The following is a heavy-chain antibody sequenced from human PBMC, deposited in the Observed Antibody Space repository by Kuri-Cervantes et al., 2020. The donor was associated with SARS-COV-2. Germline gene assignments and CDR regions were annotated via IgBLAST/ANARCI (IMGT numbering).Heavy chain of an antibody. Sequence: GESLKISCIAYGFSFRIYSMNWVRQAPGKGLEWISYVSPNSNTIYYADSVKGRFTISRDNAKNLLYLQMNSLRDDDTAVYYRARDMSKGQWLERGWFDPWAQGTLVTVSS. CDR1: GFSFRIYS. CDR2: VSPNSNTI. V-gene: IGHV3-48*02. D-gene: IGHD6-19*01. J-gene: IGHJ5*02. CDR3: ARDMSKGQWLERGWFDP.